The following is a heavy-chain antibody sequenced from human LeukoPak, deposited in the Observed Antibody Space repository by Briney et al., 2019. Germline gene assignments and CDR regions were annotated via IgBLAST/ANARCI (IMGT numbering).Heavy chain of an antibody. D-gene: IGHD1-26*01. CDR2: ISYDGSNK. J-gene: IGHJ4*02. V-gene: IGHV3-30-3*01. CDR3: AQDESGSYLYFDH. CDR1: GFTFSSYA. Sequence: PGGSLRLPCAASGFTFSSYAMHWVRQAPGKGLEWVAVISYDGSNKYYADSVKGRFTISRDNSKNTLYLQMNSLRVEDTAIYYCAQDESGSYLYFDHWGQGTLVTVSS.